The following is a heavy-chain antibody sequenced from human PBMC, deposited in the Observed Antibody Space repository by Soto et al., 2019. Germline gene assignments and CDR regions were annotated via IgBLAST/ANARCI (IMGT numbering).Heavy chain of an antibody. CDR1: FGSVSSGSYY. CDR2: IYHSGST. D-gene: IGHD3-3*01. J-gene: IGHJ6*02. V-gene: IGHV4-61*01. CDR3: ASVGRITIFGVVTSRNGMDV. Sequence: SETLILTCTFSFGSVSSGSYYWSCIRHPPGNLLDWIGYIYHSGSTNYNPSLKSRVTISVDTSKNQFSLKLSAVTAADTAVYYCASVGRITIFGVVTSRNGMDVWGQGTTVTVSS.